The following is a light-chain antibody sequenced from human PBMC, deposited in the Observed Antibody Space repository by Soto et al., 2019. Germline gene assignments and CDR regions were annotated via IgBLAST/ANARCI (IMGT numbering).Light chain of an antibody. V-gene: IGKV3-20*01. CDR3: QQYVGSPIA. J-gene: IGKJ5*01. CDR2: GAS. CDR1: QSVSSNY. Sequence: EIVLTQSPGTLSLSPGERATLSFSSSQSVSSNYLAWYQQKPGQAPRLLIYGASSRATGIPDRFSGSGSGTDFTLTISRLDPEDFAVYFCQQYVGSPIAFGQGTRLEIK.